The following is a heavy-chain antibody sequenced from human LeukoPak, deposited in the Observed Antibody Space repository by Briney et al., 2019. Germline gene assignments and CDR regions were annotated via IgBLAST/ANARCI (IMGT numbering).Heavy chain of an antibody. CDR3: AREGVATISGALDY. J-gene: IGHJ4*02. D-gene: IGHD5-12*01. CDR1: GGTFSSYA. Sequence: SVKVSCKASGGTFSSYAISWVRQAPGQGLEWMGGIIPIFGTANYAQKFQGRVTITADKSASTAYMELSSLRSEDTAVYYCAREGVATISGALDYWGQGTLVTVSS. V-gene: IGHV1-69*06. CDR2: IIPIFGTA.